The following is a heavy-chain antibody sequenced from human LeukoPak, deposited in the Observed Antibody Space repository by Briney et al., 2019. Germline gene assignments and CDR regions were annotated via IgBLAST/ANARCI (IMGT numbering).Heavy chain of an antibody. Sequence: SETLSLTCAVYGGSFSGYYWSWIRQPPGKGLEWIGEINHSGSTNYNPPLKSRVTISVDTSKNQFSLKLSSVTAANTAVYYCARGRSYFDYWGQGTLVTVSS. V-gene: IGHV4-34*01. J-gene: IGHJ4*02. CDR3: ARGRSYFDY. CDR1: GGSFSGYY. CDR2: INHSGST.